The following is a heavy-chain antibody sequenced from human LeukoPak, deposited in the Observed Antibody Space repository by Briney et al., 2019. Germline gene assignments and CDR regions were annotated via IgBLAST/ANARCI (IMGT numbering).Heavy chain of an antibody. V-gene: IGHV4-39*01. Sequence: SETLSLTCTVSGGSISSSSYYWGWIRQPPGKGLEWIGSIYYSGSTYYNPSLKSRVTISVDTSKNQFSLKLSSVTAADTAVYYCAACSTSSRDFDYWGQGILVTVSS. D-gene: IGHD6-6*01. CDR3: AACSTSSRDFDY. J-gene: IGHJ4*02. CDR1: GGSISSSSYY. CDR2: IYYSGST.